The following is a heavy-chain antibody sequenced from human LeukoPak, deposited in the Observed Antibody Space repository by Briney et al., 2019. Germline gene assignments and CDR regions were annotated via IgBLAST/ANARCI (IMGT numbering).Heavy chain of an antibody. Sequence: GGSLRLSCAASGFTFSTYSMHWVRQAPGKRLVWVSHLSPDGSSSIYADSVKGRFTVSRDNAKNTPYLHMYSLRAEDTAVYYCSRSPSLGGRYWGFDYWGQGALVTVSS. D-gene: IGHD1-26*01. V-gene: IGHV3-74*01. CDR2: LSPDGSSS. J-gene: IGHJ4*02. CDR1: GFTFSTYS. CDR3: SRSPSLGGRYWGFDY.